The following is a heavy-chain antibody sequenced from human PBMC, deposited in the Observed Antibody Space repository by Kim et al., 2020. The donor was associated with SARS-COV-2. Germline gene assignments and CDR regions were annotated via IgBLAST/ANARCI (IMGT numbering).Heavy chain of an antibody. D-gene: IGHD3-10*01. CDR3: ARHSGPPIWWFGSQQDYYYGMDV. V-gene: IGHV4-39*01. J-gene: IGHJ6*02. CDR1: GGSISSSSYY. CDR2: IYYSGST. Sequence: SETLSLTCTVSGGSISSSSYYWGWIRQPPGKGLEWIGSIYYSGSTYYNPSLKSRVTISVDTSKNQFSLKLSSVTAADTAVYYCARHSGPPIWWFGSQQDYYYGMDVWGQGTTVTVSS.